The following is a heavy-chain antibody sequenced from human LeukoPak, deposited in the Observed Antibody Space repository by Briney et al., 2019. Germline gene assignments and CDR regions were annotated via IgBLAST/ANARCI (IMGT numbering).Heavy chain of an antibody. J-gene: IGHJ4*02. V-gene: IGHV3-21*01. Sequence: PGGSLRLSCAASGLTVGFKCMSWVRQAPGKGLEWVSSISSSSSYIYYADSVKGRFTISRDNAKNSLYLQMNSLRAEDTAVYYCARDLGPVWFGELYFDYWGQGTLVTVSS. CDR1: GLTVGFKC. CDR3: ARDLGPVWFGELYFDY. CDR2: ISSSSSYI. D-gene: IGHD3-10*01.